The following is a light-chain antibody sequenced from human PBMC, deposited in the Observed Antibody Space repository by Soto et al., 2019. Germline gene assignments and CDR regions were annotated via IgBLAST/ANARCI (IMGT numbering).Light chain of an antibody. V-gene: IGLV2-14*03. CDR1: SSDAGGYNY. CDR3: SSYTTSNTRQIV. CDR2: DVS. J-gene: IGLJ1*01. Sequence: QSALTQPASVSGSPGQSITISCTGTSSDAGGYNYVSWYQHHPGKAPKLIIYDVSNRPSGVSNRFSGSKSGNTASLTISGLQPEDEADYYCSSYTTSNTRQIVFGTGTKLTVL.